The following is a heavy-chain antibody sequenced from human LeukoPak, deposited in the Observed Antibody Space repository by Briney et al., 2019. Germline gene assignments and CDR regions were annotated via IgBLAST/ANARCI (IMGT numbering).Heavy chain of an antibody. D-gene: IGHD3-22*01. V-gene: IGHV3-23*01. J-gene: IGHJ4*02. Sequence: GGSLRLSCAASGFTFSSYAMSWVPQAPGKGLEWVSVISFTGGSTYYADSVKGRFTISRDNSKNTVDLQMNSLRAEDTAVYHCAKSSYYDSTSAEDYFDYWGQGTLVTVSS. CDR1: GFTFSSYA. CDR3: AKSSYYDSTSAEDYFDY. CDR2: ISFTGGST.